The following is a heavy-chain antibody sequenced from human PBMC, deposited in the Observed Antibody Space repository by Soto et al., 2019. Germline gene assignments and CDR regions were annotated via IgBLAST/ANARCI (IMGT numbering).Heavy chain of an antibody. J-gene: IGHJ5*02. V-gene: IGHV4-61*08. D-gene: IGHD2-21*01. CDR1: GYSIECGDDC. Sequence: PAETLSLTCASAGYSIECGDDCLRWIRHPPGKGLEWIGYVYYSGTTNYNPFLKSRVTLSLDKSKNQFSLKMNSVTAADTSVYYSARDVIAPPNCFDPWGQGTLVNVSS. CDR2: VYYSGTT. CDR3: ARDVIAPPNCFDP.